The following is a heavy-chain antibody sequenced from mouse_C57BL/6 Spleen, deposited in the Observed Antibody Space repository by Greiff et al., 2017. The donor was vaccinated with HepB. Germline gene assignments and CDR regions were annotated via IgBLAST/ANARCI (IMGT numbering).Heavy chain of an antibody. CDR2: INPYNGGT. V-gene: IGHV1-19*01. CDR3: ARWGTTVVATSPLDY. Sequence: VQLQQSGPVLVKPGASVKMSCKASGYTFTDYYMNWVKQSHGKSLEWIGVINPYNGGTSYNQKFKGKATLTVDKSSSTAYMELNSLTSEDSAVYYCARWGTTVVATSPLDYWGQGTTLTVSS. CDR1: GYTFTDYY. D-gene: IGHD1-1*01. J-gene: IGHJ2*01.